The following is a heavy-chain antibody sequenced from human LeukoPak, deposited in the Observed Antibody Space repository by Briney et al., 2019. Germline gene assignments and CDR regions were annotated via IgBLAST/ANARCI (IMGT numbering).Heavy chain of an antibody. V-gene: IGHV4-59*01. CDR3: ARGRGIAVAGTGWFDP. CDR1: GGSISSYY. Sequence: SETLSLTCTVSGGSISSYYWSWIRQPPGKGLEWIGYIYYSGSTNYNPSLKSRVTMSVDTSKNQFSLKLSSVTAADTAVYYCARGRGIAVAGTGWFDPWGQGTLVTVSS. CDR2: IYYSGST. D-gene: IGHD6-19*01. J-gene: IGHJ5*02.